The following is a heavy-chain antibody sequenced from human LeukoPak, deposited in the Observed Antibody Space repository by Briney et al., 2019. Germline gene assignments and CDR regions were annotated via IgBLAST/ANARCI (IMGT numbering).Heavy chain of an antibody. D-gene: IGHD1-26*01. J-gene: IGHJ4*02. CDR3: AKLVSVGAHYIDY. CDR1: GFTFSSYA. V-gene: IGHV3-23*01. Sequence: GGSLRLSCAASGFTFSSYAMSWVRQAPGKGLEWVSTIGGSGGSTYYADSVKGRFTISRDNSKNTLYLQMNSLRAEDTAVYYCAKLVSVGAHYIDYWGQGTLVTVSS. CDR2: IGGSGGST.